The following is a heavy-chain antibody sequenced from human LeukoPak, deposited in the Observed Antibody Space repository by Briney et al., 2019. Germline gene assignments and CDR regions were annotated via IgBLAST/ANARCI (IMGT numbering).Heavy chain of an antibody. CDR2: ISSSGSNI. D-gene: IGHD1-7*01. J-gene: IGHJ4*02. Sequence: GGSLRLSCAASGSTFSSHSMKWVRQAPGKGLEWVSYISSSGSNIYYADSVKGRFTISRDNAKNSLYLQMNSLRAEDTAVYYCARKSLQGWNSDYWGEGILVTVSS. V-gene: IGHV3-48*01. CDR1: GSTFSSHS. CDR3: ARKSLQGWNSDY.